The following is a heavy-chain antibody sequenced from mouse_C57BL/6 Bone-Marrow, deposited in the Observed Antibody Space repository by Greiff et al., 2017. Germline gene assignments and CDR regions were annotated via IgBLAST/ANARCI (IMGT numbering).Heavy chain of an antibody. D-gene: IGHD4-1*01. CDR1: GYAFTNYL. V-gene: IGHV1-54*01. Sequence: LQESGAELVRPGTSVKVSCKASGYAFTNYLIEWVKQRPGQGLEWIGVINPGSGGTNYNEKFKGKATLTADKSSSTAYMQLSSLTSEDSAVYFCARRVGREYAMDYWGQGTSVTVSS. CDR3: ARRVGREYAMDY. CDR2: INPGSGGT. J-gene: IGHJ4*01.